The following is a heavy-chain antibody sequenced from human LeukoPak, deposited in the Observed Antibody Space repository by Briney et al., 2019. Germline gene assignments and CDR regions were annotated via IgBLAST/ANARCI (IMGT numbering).Heavy chain of an antibody. CDR1: GFTFSSYG. D-gene: IGHD3-22*01. Sequence: AGRSLRLSCAASGFTFSSYGMHWVRQAPGKGPEWVAVISYDGSNKYYADSVKGRFTISRDNSKNTLYLQMNSLRAEDTAMYYCAKGDDSSGYYFDYWGQGTLVTVSS. CDR2: ISYDGSNK. CDR3: AKGDDSSGYYFDY. V-gene: IGHV3-30*18. J-gene: IGHJ4*02.